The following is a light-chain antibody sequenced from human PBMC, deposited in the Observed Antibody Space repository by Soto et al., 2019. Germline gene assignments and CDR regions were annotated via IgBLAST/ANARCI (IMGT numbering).Light chain of an antibody. CDR1: SSDVGSYNL. V-gene: IGLV2-23*01. CDR3: CSYAGSSTYV. CDR2: EGS. Sequence: SALTQPASVSGSPGQSITISCTGTSSDVGSYNLVSWYQQHPGKAPKLMIYEGSKRPSGVSNRFSGSKSGNTASLTISGLQAEDEADYYCCSYAGSSTYVFGIGTKVTVL. J-gene: IGLJ1*01.